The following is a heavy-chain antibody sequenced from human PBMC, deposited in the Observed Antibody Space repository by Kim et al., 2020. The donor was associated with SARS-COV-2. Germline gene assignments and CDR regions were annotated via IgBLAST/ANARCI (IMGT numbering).Heavy chain of an antibody. CDR1: GFTFSSYG. D-gene: IGHD2-2*01. J-gene: IGHJ4*02. Sequence: GGSLRLSCAASGFTFSSYGMHWVRQAPGKGLEWVAVISYDGSNKYYADSVKGRFTISRDNSKNTLYLQMNSLRAEDTAVYYCAKDRPAAMGDYFDYWGQGTLVTVSP. CDR2: ISYDGSNK. V-gene: IGHV3-30*18. CDR3: AKDRPAAMGDYFDY.